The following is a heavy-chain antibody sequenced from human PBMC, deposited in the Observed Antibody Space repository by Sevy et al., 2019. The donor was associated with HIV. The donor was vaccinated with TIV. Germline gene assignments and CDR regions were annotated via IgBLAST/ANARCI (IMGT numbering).Heavy chain of an antibody. Sequence: GGSLRLSCSASGFTFSNVWMSWVSQAPGKGLEWVGHVKSKTEGGTADYAAPVKGRFIISRDDSKDMVYLQMSSLKTEDTAVYYCTTGGSILQHWGQGTLVTVSS. CDR2: VKSKTEGGTA. J-gene: IGHJ4*02. CDR3: TTGGSILQH. V-gene: IGHV3-15*01. D-gene: IGHD2-21*01. CDR1: GFTFSNVW.